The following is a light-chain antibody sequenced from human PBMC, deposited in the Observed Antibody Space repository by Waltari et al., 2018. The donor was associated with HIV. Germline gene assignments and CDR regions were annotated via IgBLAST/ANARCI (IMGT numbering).Light chain of an antibody. V-gene: IGKV3-15*01. Sequence: DIVMTQSPDILSVSPGGRATLSCSASHYVSDSLAWYQQKPGQAPRLLLRDPSTSATGIPGRFSGRGSGTEFTHTISSLQPEDYAVYCCQQYKQWPFTFGPGTKLDSK. CDR1: HYVSDS. CDR2: DPS. CDR3: QQYKQWPFT. J-gene: IGKJ3*01.